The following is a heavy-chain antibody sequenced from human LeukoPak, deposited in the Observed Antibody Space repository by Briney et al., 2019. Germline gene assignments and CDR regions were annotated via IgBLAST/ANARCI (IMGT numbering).Heavy chain of an antibody. CDR3: ARDRTRYCSGGSCYSYYGMDV. CDR2: ISSSSSYT. J-gene: IGHJ6*02. V-gene: IGHV3-21*01. D-gene: IGHD2-15*01. CDR1: GFTFSSYN. Sequence: GGSLRLSCAASGFTFSSYNMNWVRQAPGKGLDWVSSISSSSSYTSYADSVKARFTISRDNAKNSLYLQMNRLRSEDTAVYYCARDRTRYCSGGSCYSYYGMDVWGQGTSVTVSS.